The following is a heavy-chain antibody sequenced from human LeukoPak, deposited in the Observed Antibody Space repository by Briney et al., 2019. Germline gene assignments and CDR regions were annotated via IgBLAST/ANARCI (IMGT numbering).Heavy chain of an antibody. CDR2: ISYDASNE. CDR3: AKVQRYRYDTGWDRTDY. D-gene: IGHD3-16*02. V-gene: IGHV3-30*18. J-gene: IGHJ4*02. Sequence: GGSLRLSCAASEFTFSNYGMHWVRQAPGKGLEWVAVISYDASNEYYADSVKGRFTTSRDNSKNTLYLQMNSLRAADTAMYYCAKVQRYRYDTGWDRTDYWGQGTLVTVSS. CDR1: EFTFSNYG.